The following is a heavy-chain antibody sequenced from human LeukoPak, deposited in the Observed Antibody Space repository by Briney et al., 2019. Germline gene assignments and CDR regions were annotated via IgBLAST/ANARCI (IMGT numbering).Heavy chain of an antibody. CDR2: IHYSGST. Sequence: SETLSLTCTVSGGSISSYYWSWIRQPPGKGLEWIGYIHYSGSTNYNPSLKSRVTISVDTSKNQFSLKLSSVTAADTAVYYCARLRDTAMVTGYFDLWGRGTLVTVSS. CDR1: GGSISSYY. J-gene: IGHJ2*01. V-gene: IGHV4-59*08. CDR3: ARLRDTAMVTGYFDL. D-gene: IGHD5-18*01.